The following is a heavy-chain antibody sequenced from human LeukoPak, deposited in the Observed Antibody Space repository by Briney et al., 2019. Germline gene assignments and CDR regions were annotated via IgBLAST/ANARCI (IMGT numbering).Heavy chain of an antibody. J-gene: IGHJ4*02. Sequence: SETLSLTCTVSGGSISSYYWSWIRQPPGKGLEWIGYIYYSGSTNYNPSLKSRVNISVDTSKNQFSLKLSSVTAADTAVYYCARDPGGYGDYGFDYWGQGTLVTVSS. V-gene: IGHV4-59*01. CDR1: GGSISSYY. CDR3: ARDPGGYGDYGFDY. D-gene: IGHD4-17*01. CDR2: IYYSGST.